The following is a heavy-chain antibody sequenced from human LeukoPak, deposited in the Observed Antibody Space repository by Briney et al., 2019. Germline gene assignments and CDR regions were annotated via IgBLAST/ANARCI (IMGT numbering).Heavy chain of an antibody. CDR3: ARLRTRVYYYYGMDV. J-gene: IGHJ6*02. CDR1: GGSISSYY. D-gene: IGHD3-10*01. Sequence: SETLSLTCTVSGGSISSYYWSWMRQPPGKGLEWIGYIYYSGSTNYNPSLKSRVTISVDTSKNQFSLKLSSVTAADTAVYYCARLRTRVYYYYGMDVWGQGTTVTVSS. V-gene: IGHV4-59*08. CDR2: IYYSGST.